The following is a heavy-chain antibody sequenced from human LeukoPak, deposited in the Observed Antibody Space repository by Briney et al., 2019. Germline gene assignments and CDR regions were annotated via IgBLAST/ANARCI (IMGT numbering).Heavy chain of an antibody. J-gene: IGHJ6*03. V-gene: IGHV4-4*07. D-gene: IGHD2-2*01. Sequence: SETLSLTCTVSGGSISSYYWSWIRQPAGKGLEWIGRIYTSGSTNYNPSLKGRVTMSVDTSKNQFSLKLSSVTAADTAVYYCARDSQQRGYYYYYMDVWGKGTTVTVSS. CDR2: IYTSGST. CDR1: GGSISSYY. CDR3: ARDSQQRGYYYYYMDV.